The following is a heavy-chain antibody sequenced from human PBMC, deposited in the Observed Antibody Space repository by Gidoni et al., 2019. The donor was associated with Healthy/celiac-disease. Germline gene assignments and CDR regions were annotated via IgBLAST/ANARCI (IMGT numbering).Heavy chain of an antibody. CDR2: INAGNGNT. J-gene: IGHJ6*02. Sequence: QVQLVQSGAEVKKPGASVKVSCKASGYPFTSYAMHWVPQAPGQRLEWMGWINAGNGNTKYSQKFQGRVTITRDTSASTAYMELSSLRSEDTAVYYCARGGHILTGPEYYGMDVWGQGTTVTVSS. CDR3: ARGGHILTGPEYYGMDV. V-gene: IGHV1-3*01. CDR1: GYPFTSYA. D-gene: IGHD3-9*01.